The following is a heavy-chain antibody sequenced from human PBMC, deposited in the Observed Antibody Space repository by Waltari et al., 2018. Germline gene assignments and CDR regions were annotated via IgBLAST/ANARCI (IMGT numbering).Heavy chain of an antibody. Sequence: QVQLVQSGAEVKKPGSSVKVSCKASGGTFSSYAISWVRQDPGQGLEWMGGIIPIFGTANYAQKFQGRVTRTPDDSTSTADRELSSLRAEDTAVYYGASAYRAAAGVEAGEIGGQGTRVTVSS. V-gene: IGHV1-69*05. CDR3: ASAYRAAAGVEAGEI. J-gene: IGHJ3*02. D-gene: IGHD6-13*01. CDR1: GGTFSSYA. CDR2: IIPIFGTA.